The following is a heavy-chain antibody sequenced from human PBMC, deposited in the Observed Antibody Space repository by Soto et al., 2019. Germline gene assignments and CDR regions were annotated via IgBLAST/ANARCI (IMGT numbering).Heavy chain of an antibody. CDR2: IYYSGST. J-gene: IGHJ4*02. CDR3: ARGREYSSVQIAY. D-gene: IGHD6-19*01. V-gene: IGHV4-59*01. CDR1: GGPISSYC. Sequence: SETLSLTCTVSGGPISSYCWSWIRKPPGTGLEWIGYIYYSGSTNYNPSLKSLVTMTRDTSISTAYMELSSLRSEDTAGYYCARGREYSSVQIAYWGQGTLVTVSS.